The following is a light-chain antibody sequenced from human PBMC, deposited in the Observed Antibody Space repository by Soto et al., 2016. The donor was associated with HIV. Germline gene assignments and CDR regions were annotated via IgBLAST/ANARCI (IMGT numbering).Light chain of an antibody. J-gene: IGKJ1*01. V-gene: IGKV1-5*01. CDR2: AAS. CDR3: QQYNSVPWT. CDR1: QRVTRW. Sequence: DIQMTQSPSSLSASVGDRVTITCRASQRVTRWLAWFQQKPGKVPKLLIYAASTLQSGVSSKFSGSGSGTDFTLTLSSVQPDDVGTYYCQQYNSVPWTFGQGTKLEMK.